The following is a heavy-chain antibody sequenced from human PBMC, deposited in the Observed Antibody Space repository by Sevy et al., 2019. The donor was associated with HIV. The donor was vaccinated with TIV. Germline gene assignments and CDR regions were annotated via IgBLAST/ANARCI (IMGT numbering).Heavy chain of an antibody. J-gene: IGHJ3*02. Sequence: GGCLRLSCAASGFTFSNTWMSWVRQAPGKGLELVGRIKSKNDGGTTDYAAPVIGRFTISRDDSKSTLYLRMNSLQIEDTAVYYCTTMGWHGGFDIWGQGTMVTVSS. D-gene: IGHD4-17*01. CDR2: IKSKNDGGTT. V-gene: IGHV3-15*01. CDR3: TTMGWHGGFDI. CDR1: GFTFSNTW.